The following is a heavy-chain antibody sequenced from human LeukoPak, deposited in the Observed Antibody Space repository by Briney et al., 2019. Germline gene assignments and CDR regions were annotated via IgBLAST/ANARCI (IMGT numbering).Heavy chain of an antibody. Sequence: GGSLRLSCAASGFTFSSYAMSWVRQAPGKGLEWVSAISGSGGSTYYADSVKGRFTISRDNSKNTLYLQMNSLRAEDTAVYYCAKSSWNTTIARNDYWGQGTLVTVSS. CDR3: AKSSWNTTIARNDY. V-gene: IGHV3-23*01. D-gene: IGHD1/OR15-1a*01. J-gene: IGHJ4*02. CDR1: GFTFSSYA. CDR2: ISGSGGST.